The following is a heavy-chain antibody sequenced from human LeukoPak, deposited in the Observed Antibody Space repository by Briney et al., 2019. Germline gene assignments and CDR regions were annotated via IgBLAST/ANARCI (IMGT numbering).Heavy chain of an antibody. Sequence: PSETLSLTCTVSGYSISSGYYWGWIRQPPGKGLEWIGNIYYTGTTNYNPSLKSRVTISVDTSKSQFSLKLSSVTAADTAVYYCARVAAKTVDYWGQGTLVTVSS. CDR3: ARVAAKTVDY. CDR2: IYYTGTT. D-gene: IGHD2-15*01. V-gene: IGHV4-38-2*02. J-gene: IGHJ4*02. CDR1: GYSISSGYY.